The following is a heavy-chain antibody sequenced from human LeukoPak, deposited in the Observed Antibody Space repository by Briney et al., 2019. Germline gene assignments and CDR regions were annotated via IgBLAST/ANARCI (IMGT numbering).Heavy chain of an antibody. Sequence: PSETLSLTCSVSGFSINSSDFYWAWTRQPPGKGLEWVGTMFWSGTAYYNPSLESRVTISVDTSKNQFSLKVRSVTAADTAVYYCARMFFDFWSHPGSDLFDMWGQGTMVTVSS. CDR1: GFSINSSDFY. V-gene: IGHV4-39*01. CDR2: MFWSGTA. J-gene: IGHJ3*02. CDR3: ARMFFDFWSHPGSDLFDM. D-gene: IGHD3-3*01.